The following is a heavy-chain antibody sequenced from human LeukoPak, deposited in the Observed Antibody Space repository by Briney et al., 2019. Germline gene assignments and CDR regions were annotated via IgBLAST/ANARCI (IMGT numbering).Heavy chain of an antibody. D-gene: IGHD6-25*01. CDR2: SNKDGSDT. CDR1: GFSFSDYW. Sequence: GGSLRLSCAASGFSFSDYWMHWLRQAPGKGPEGLSRSNKDGSDTVYADFAKGRFTASRDNAKNTVYLQVTNLRPEDTAVYYCARGGYSGSYYRFSWGQGTLVTVAS. CDR3: ARGGYSGSYYRFS. V-gene: IGHV3-74*01. J-gene: IGHJ4*02.